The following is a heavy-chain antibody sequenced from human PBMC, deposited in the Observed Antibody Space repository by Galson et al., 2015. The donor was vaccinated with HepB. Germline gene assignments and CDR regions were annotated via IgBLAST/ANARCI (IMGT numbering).Heavy chain of an antibody. V-gene: IGHV3-30*18. J-gene: IGHJ4*02. CDR2: ISYDGSNK. Sequence: SLRLSCAASGFTFSSYGMHWVRQAPGKGLEWVAVISYDGSNKYYADSVKGRFTISRDNSKNTLYLQMNSLRAEDTAVYYCAKDPMAGTGGEGYYSDYWGQGTLVTVSS. CDR3: AKDPMAGTGGEGYYSDY. CDR1: GFTFSSYG. D-gene: IGHD6-19*01.